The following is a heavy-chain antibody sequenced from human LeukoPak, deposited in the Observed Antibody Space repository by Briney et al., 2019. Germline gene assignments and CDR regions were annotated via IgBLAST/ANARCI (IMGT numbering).Heavy chain of an antibody. CDR1: GFRFSTYA. J-gene: IGHJ4*02. D-gene: IGHD1-1*01. CDR2: ISGGGDTT. V-gene: IGHV3-23*01. CDR3: ARLSGTYGTTSRVVDS. Sequence: GALSLSFPAPGFRFSTYAMNWVRPAPGKGLGWGWFISGGGDTTYYIESVKGRFTISRDNSKNTLYLKMNSLRAEDTAIYYCARLSGTYGTTSRVVDSWGQGTLVAVSS.